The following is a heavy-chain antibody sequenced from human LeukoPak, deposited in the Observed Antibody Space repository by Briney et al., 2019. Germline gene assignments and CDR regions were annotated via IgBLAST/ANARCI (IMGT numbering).Heavy chain of an antibody. CDR2: IYSGGNT. J-gene: IGHJ6*02. D-gene: IGHD3-9*01. V-gene: IGHV3-53*01. CDR3: ARGWAYDILTGFYGMDV. CDR1: GFNVSTSP. Sequence: PGGSLRLSCAASGFNVSTSPMSWVRQAPGKGLEWVSVIYSGGNTYYADSLKGRFTISRDTSRNTLYLQMNSLRAEDTAVYYCARGWAYDILTGFYGMDVWGQGTTVTVSS.